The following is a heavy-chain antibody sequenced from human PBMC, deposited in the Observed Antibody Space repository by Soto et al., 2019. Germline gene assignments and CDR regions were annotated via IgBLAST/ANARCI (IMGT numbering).Heavy chain of an antibody. CDR2: IYYSGST. V-gene: IGHV4-59*01. D-gene: IGHD3-9*01. J-gene: IGHJ5*02. CDR1: GGSISSYY. CDR3: ARDGYDILTGYYHWFDP. Sequence: SETLSLTCTVSGGSISSYYWSWIRQPPGKGLEWIGYIYYSGSTNYNPSLKSRVTISVDTSKNQFSLKLSSVTAADTAVYYCARDGYDILTGYYHWFDPWGQGTLVTVSS.